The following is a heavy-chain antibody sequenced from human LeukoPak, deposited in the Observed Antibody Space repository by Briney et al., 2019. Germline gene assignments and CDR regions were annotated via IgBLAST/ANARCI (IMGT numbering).Heavy chain of an antibody. CDR1: GFTFSDYY. J-gene: IGHJ5*02. CDR3: ASRAAAAWFDP. Sequence: GGSLRLSCAASGFTFSDYYMSWIRQAPGKGLEWVSYTSSSGSTIYYADSVKGRFTISRDNAKNSLYLQMNSLRAEDTAVYYCASRAAAAWFDPWGQGTLVTVSS. V-gene: IGHV3-11*01. CDR2: TSSSGSTI. D-gene: IGHD6-13*01.